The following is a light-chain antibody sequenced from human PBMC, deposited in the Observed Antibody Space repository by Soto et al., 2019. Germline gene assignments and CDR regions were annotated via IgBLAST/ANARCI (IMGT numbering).Light chain of an antibody. J-gene: IGKJ3*01. CDR2: DAS. CDR1: QRVNTN. CDR3: QQRNNWPPT. Sequence: EIVMTQSPAPLSVSPGERATLSCRASQRVNTNLAWYQQKPGQAPRLLIYDASNRATGIPARFSGSGSATDFTLTISSLELEELAIYYCQQRNNWPPTFGPGTRWIS. V-gene: IGKV3-11*01.